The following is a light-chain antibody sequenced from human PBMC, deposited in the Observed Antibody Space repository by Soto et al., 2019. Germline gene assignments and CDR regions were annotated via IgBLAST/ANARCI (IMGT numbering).Light chain of an antibody. CDR1: QSISSY. J-gene: IGKJ1*01. CDR2: ATS. V-gene: IGKV1-5*01. Sequence: EIQMTPSPSPLSASVGDRVTITCLSSQSISSYLNWYQQKPGKAPKLLIYATSSLQSGVPSRFSGSRSGTEFILTISSLQPDDVATYYCQQYNSYSWTLGQGTKVDIK. CDR3: QQYNSYSWT.